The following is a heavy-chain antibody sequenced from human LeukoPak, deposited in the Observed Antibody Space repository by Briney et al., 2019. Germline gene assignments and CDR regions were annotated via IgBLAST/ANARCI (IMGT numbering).Heavy chain of an antibody. CDR1: GASIRSYY. CDR2: MYNSGST. V-gene: IGHV4-59*01. CDR3: ARLGGPAAVDY. J-gene: IGHJ4*02. Sequence: SETLSLTCTVSGASIRSYYWSWIRQPPGKGLEWIGYMYNSGSTYYNPSLKSRVTISGDTSKNQFSLKLTSVPAADTAVYYCARLGGPAAVDYWGQGTLVTVSS. D-gene: IGHD2-2*01.